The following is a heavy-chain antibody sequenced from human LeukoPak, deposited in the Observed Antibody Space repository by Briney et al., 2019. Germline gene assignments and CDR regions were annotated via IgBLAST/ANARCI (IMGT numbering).Heavy chain of an antibody. J-gene: IGHJ4*02. CDR2: IYSSGST. Sequence: TPSETLSLTCNVSSGHFSTYYWSWIRQPPGKGLEWIGYIYSSGSTNYNPSLKTRVTISVDRSKNQFSLKLSSVTAADTAVYYCAREVSRGRGYSQYYFDYWGQGTLVTVSS. CDR3: AREVSRGRGYSQYYFDY. D-gene: IGHD5-18*01. CDR1: SGHFSTYY. V-gene: IGHV4-59*12.